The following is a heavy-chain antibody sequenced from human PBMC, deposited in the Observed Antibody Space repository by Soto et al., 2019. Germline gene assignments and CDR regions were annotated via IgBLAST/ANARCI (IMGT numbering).Heavy chain of an antibody. CDR1: GFTFSSYA. V-gene: IGHV3-30-3*01. CDR2: ISYDGSNK. Sequence: GGSLRLSCAASGFTFSSYAMHWVRQAPGKGLEWVAVISYDGSNKYYADSVKGRFTISRDNSKNTLYLQMNSLRLEDTAVYYCTTDGPFSSGWYHYWGQGILVTSPQ. D-gene: IGHD6-19*01. CDR3: TTDGPFSSGWYHY. J-gene: IGHJ4*02.